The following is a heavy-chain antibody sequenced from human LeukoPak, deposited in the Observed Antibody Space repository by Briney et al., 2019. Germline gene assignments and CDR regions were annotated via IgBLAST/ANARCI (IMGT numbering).Heavy chain of an antibody. V-gene: IGHV1-69*06. D-gene: IGHD4-11*01. CDR2: IIPIFGAP. Sequence: SVKVSCNLSGGTFSTYPINWVRQAPGQGLEWMGKIIPIFGAPDYAQKFQGRVTITADKSTNTAFMELISVRSDDTAVYYCAPPRRPTDYYYSYMNVWGNGTTVTVSS. CDR1: GGTFSTYP. J-gene: IGHJ6*03. CDR3: APPRRPTDYYYSYMNV.